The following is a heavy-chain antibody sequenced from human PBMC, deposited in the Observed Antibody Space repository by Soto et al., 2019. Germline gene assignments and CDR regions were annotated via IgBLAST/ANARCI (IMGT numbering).Heavy chain of an antibody. CDR1: GFTFSSYA. D-gene: IGHD2-2*01. V-gene: IGHV3-23*01. J-gene: IGHJ4*02. CDR3: AKPSSVVVPAAALFCFDY. Sequence: GGSLRLSCAASGFTFSSYAMSWVRQAPGKGLEWVSAISGSGGSTYYADSVKGRFTISRDNSKNTLYLQMNSLRAEDTAVYYCAKPSSVVVPAAALFCFDYWGQGTLVTVSS. CDR2: ISGSGGST.